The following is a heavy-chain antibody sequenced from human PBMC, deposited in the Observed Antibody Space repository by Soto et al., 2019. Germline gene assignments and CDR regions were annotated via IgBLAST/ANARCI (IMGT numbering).Heavy chain of an antibody. CDR3: ARGLIAARPIRTSGTHAFHI. CDR1: GFTFSSYA. D-gene: IGHD6-6*01. Sequence: QTGGSLRLSCAASGFTFSSYAMHWVRQAPGKGLEWVAVISYDGSNKYYADSVKGRFTISRDNSKNTLYLQMNSLRAEDTAVYYCARGLIAARPIRTSGTHAFHIWGQGTMVTVSS. CDR2: ISYDGSNK. J-gene: IGHJ3*02. V-gene: IGHV3-30-3*01.